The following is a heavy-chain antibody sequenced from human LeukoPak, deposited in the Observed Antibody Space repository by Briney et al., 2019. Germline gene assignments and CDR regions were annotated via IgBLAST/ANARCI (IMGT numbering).Heavy chain of an antibody. CDR3: ARERDNDSTGYYYGYYYMDV. V-gene: IGHV4-59*01. D-gene: IGHD3-22*01. CDR1: GGSINNYY. CDR2: IYYSGST. Sequence: PSETLSLTCKVSGGSINNYYWSWIRQPPGKGLEWIGYIYYSGSTNYNPSLKSRVTISVDTSKNQLSLKLNSVTAADTAVYYCARERDNDSTGYYYGYYYMDVWGKGTTDTVSS. J-gene: IGHJ6*03.